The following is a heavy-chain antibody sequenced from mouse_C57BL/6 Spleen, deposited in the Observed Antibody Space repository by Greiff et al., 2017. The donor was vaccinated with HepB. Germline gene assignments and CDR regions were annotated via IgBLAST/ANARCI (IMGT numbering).Heavy chain of an antibody. CDR2: IDPSDSYP. D-gene: IGHD1-1*01. CDR1: GYTFTSYW. V-gene: IGHV1-69*01. CDR3: ARSTGSRPFDY. Sequence: QVQLQQPGAELVMPGASVKLSCKASGYTFTSYWMHWVKQRPGQGLEWIGEIDPSDSYPNYNQKFKGKSTLTVDKSSSTAYMQLSSLTSEDSAVYYCARSTGSRPFDYWGQGTTLTVSS. J-gene: IGHJ2*01.